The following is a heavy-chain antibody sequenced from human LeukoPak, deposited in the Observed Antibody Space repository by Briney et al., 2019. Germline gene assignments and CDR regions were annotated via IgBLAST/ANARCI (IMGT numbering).Heavy chain of an antibody. CDR1: GFTVSSNY. J-gene: IGHJ4*02. CDR3: AADYYGSGGIDY. D-gene: IGHD3-10*01. Sequence: GGSLRLSCAASGFTVSSNYMSWVRQAPGKGLEWVSVIYSGGSTYYADSVKGRFTISRDNSKNTLYLQMNSLRAEDTAVYYCAADYYGSGGIDYWGQGTLVTVSS. V-gene: IGHV3-66*01. CDR2: IYSGGST.